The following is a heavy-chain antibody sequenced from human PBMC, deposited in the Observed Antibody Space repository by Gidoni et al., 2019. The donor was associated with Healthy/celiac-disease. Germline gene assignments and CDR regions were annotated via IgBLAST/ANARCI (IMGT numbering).Heavy chain of an antibody. J-gene: IGHJ5*02. V-gene: IGHV4-38-2*01. CDR1: GYSISSGYY. Sequence: QVQLQESCPGLVKPSETLSLTCAVSGYSISSGYYWGWIRQPPGTGLEWIGSIYHSGSTYYNPSLKSRATISVDTSKNQFSLKLSSVTAADTAVYYCARRGIVGATIDPWGQGTLVTVSS. CDR3: ARRGIVGATIDP. D-gene: IGHD1-26*01. CDR2: IYHSGST.